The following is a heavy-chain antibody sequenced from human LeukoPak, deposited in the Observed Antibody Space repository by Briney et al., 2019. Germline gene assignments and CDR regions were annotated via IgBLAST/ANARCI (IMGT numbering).Heavy chain of an antibody. V-gene: IGHV4-38-2*02. CDR1: GYSISSGYY. D-gene: IGHD2-15*01. J-gene: IGHJ6*03. CDR2: IFHSGST. Sequence: SETLCLTCTVSGYSISSGYYWGWIRQPPGKGLEWIGSIFHSGSTYYNPSLKSRVTISVETSQKQFSLKLSSVTAADTGVYYCARALGCSGGSCYLHYYYYYYMDVWGKGTTVTVSS. CDR3: ARALGCSGGSCYLHYYYYYYMDV.